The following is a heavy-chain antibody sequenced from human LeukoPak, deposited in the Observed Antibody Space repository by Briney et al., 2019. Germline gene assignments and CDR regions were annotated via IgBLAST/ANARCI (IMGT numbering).Heavy chain of an antibody. CDR1: GFTFSDYY. V-gene: IGHV3-11*06. J-gene: IGHJ5*02. Sequence: GGSLRLSCAASGFTFSDYYMSWIRQAPGKGLEWVSSISSSSSYIYYADSVKGRFTISRDNAKNSLYLQMNSLRAEDTAVYYCARSGVVAANWFDPWGQGTLVTVSS. CDR3: ARSGVVAANWFDP. CDR2: ISSSSSYI. D-gene: IGHD2-15*01.